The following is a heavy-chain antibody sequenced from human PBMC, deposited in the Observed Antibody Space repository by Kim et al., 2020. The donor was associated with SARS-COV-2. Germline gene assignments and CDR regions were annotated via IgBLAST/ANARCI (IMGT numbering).Heavy chain of an antibody. CDR1: GGSISSSSFY. V-gene: IGHV4-39*01. CDR2: IYFSGGT. J-gene: IGHJ4*02. D-gene: IGHD5-12*01. CDR3: ASLERWLLHFDY. Sequence: SETLSLTCTVSGGSISSSSFYWGWIRQPPGKGLEWIGTIYFSGGTYYRSSLKSRVTISVDTSKNQFSLNLASVTAADTAVYYCASLERWLLHFDYCGQGT.